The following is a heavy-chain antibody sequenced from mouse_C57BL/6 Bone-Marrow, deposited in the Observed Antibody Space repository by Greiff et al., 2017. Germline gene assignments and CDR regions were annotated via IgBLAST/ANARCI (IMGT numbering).Heavy chain of an antibody. CDR1: GFNIKDDY. CDR3: TTFYGSSYLRYFDV. D-gene: IGHD1-1*01. J-gene: IGHJ1*03. Sequence: EVQLQESGAELVRPGASVKLSCTASGFNIKDDYMHWVKQRPEQGLEWIGWIDPENGDTEYASKFQGKATITADTSSTTAYLQLSSLTSEDTAVYYCTTFYGSSYLRYFDVWGTGTTVTVSS. CDR2: IDPENGDT. V-gene: IGHV14-4*01.